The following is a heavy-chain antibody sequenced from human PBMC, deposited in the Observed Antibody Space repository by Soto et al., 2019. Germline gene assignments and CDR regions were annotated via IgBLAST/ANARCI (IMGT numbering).Heavy chain of an antibody. CDR3: VRQEYYLEY. Sequence: GESLKSSCTGSGYTFTTYWIGWVRQMAGKGPEWMGIIYPGDSDTRYSPSFQGQVTISADKSISTAYLQWSSLKASDTAMYYCVRQEYYLEYWGQGTLVTAPQ. V-gene: IGHV5-51*01. CDR2: IYPGDSDT. J-gene: IGHJ4*02. CDR1: GYTFTTYW.